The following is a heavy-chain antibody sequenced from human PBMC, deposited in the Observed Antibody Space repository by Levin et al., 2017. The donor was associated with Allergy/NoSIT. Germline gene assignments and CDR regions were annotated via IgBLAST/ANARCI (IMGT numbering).Heavy chain of an antibody. J-gene: IGHJ5*02. CDR1: GFSLNTSGVS. CDR2: VFWDDDK. Sequence: QTLSLTCSFSGFSLNTSGVSVGWIRQPPGKALEWLALVFWDDDKRYSPSLKSRVTITKDTSKNQVVLIMTNMDPVDTATYYCAHSAASDLNWFDPWGPGTLVTVSS. D-gene: IGHD6-13*01. V-gene: IGHV2-5*02. CDR3: AHSAASDLNWFDP.